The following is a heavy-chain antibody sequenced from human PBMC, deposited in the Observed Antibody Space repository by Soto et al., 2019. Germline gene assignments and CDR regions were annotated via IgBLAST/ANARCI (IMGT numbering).Heavy chain of an antibody. V-gene: IGHV4-30-2*05. CDR1: GGSISSGGYS. Sequence: SETLSLTCAVSGGSISSGGYSWSWIRQPPGKGLEWIGYIYYSGSTYYNPSLKSRVTISVDTSKNQFSLKLSSVTAADTAVYYCARVCYVSDFWSRYYYGMDVWGQGTTVTVSS. D-gene: IGHD3-3*01. J-gene: IGHJ6*02. CDR3: ARVCYVSDFWSRYYYGMDV. CDR2: IYYSGST.